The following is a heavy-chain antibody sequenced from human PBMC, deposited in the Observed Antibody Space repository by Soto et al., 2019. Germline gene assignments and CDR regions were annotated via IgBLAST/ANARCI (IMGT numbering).Heavy chain of an antibody. CDR3: ARDLTVTTVPYYYYYGMDV. V-gene: IGHV3-30-3*01. CDR2: ISYDGSNK. J-gene: IGHJ6*02. D-gene: IGHD4-17*01. CDR1: GFTFSSYA. Sequence: QVQLVESGGGVVQPGRSLRLSCAASGFTFSSYAMHWVRQAPGKGLEWVAVISYDGSNKYYADSVKGRFTISRDNSKNTLYLHMNSLRAEETAVYYCARDLTVTTVPYYYYYGMDVWGQGTTVTVSS.